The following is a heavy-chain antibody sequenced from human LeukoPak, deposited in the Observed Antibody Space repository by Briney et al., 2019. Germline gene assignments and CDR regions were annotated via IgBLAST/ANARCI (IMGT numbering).Heavy chain of an antibody. CDR1: GYTFTSYG. CDR2: ISAYNGNT. V-gene: IGHV1-18*01. CDR3: AREGSTWIQAWVGDRDAFDI. J-gene: IGHJ3*02. D-gene: IGHD5-18*01. Sequence: ASVKVSCKASGYTFTSYGISWVRQAPGQGLEWMGWISAYNGNTNYAQKLQGRVTMTTETSTSTAYMELRSLRSDDTAMYYCAREGSTWIQAWVGDRDAFDIWGQGTLVTVSS.